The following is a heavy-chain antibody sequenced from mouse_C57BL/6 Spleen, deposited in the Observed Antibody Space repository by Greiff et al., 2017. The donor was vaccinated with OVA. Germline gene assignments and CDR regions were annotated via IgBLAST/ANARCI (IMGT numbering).Heavy chain of an antibody. V-gene: IGHV1-18*01. CDR3: ARQIWAEGRLFDY. D-gene: IGHD1-1*02. CDR2: INPNNGGT. J-gene: IGHJ2*01. CDR1: GYTFTDYN. Sequence: VQLQQSGPELVKPGASVKIPCKASGYTFTDYNMDWVKQSHGKSLEWIGDINPNNGGTIYNQKFKGKATLTVDKSSSTAYMELRSLTSEDTAVYYCARQIWAEGRLFDYWGQGTTLTVSS.